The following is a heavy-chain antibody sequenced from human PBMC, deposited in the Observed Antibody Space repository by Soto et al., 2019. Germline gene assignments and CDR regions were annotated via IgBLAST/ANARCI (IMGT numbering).Heavy chain of an antibody. CDR2: IDRSGSP. CDR3: ARVPRGYYGSGTHSYGMDV. Sequence: SETLSLTCAVYGGSFSGYYWSWIRQPPGKGLGWIGEIDRSGSPNYKASLKSRVTISVDAPKSQFSLKLNSVTAADTAMYYCARVPRGYYGSGTHSYGMDVWGQGTTVTVSS. CDR1: GGSFSGYY. V-gene: IGHV4-34*01. D-gene: IGHD3-10*01. J-gene: IGHJ6*02.